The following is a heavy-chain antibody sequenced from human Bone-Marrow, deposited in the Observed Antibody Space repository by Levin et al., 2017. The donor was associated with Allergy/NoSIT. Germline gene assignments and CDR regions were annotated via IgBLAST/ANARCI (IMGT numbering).Heavy chain of an antibody. CDR3: ARGGSNYGPDY. CDR1: GFTFGNYW. D-gene: IGHD4-11*01. V-gene: IGHV3-74*01. CDR2: SNTDGSST. Sequence: GESLKISCAASGFTFGNYWMHWVRQAPGRGLVCVSRSNTDGSSTTHADSVKGRFTISRDNAKNTLYLEMSSLRAEDTAVYFCARGGSNYGPDYWGQGTLVTVSP. J-gene: IGHJ4*02.